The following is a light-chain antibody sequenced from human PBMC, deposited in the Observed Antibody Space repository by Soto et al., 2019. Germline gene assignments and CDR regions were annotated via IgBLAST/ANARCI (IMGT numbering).Light chain of an antibody. J-gene: IGKJ4*01. CDR2: DTS. Sequence: ELVMSQSPATXSXXPXXXXXXXXRASQGIGDTLAWYQHKPGQTPRLLIYDTSTRATGVPTRFSGSRSGAEFTLTINSLQSEDFAVYYCQPYNNWPLTFGGGTKVDIK. CDR3: QPYNNWPLT. CDR1: QGIGDT. V-gene: IGKV3-15*01.